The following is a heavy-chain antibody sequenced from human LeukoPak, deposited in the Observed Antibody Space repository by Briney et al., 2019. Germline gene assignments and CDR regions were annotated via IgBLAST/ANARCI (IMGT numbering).Heavy chain of an antibody. CDR2: IKQDGSEK. D-gene: IGHD2-2*02. CDR3: ARRDIVVVPASILGAFDI. Sequence: PGGSLRLSCEASGFTFSSYWMSWVRQAPGKGLEWVANIKQDGSEKYYVDSVKGRFTISRDNAKNSLYLQMNSLRAEDTAVYYCARRDIVVVPASILGAFDIWGQGTMVTVSS. CDR1: GFTFSSYW. V-gene: IGHV3-7*01. J-gene: IGHJ3*02.